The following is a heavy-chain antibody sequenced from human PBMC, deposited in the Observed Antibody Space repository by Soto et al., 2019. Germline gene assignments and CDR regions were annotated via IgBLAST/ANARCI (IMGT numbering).Heavy chain of an antibody. CDR3: ARQDGWYLDY. D-gene: IGHD6-19*01. CDR2: IYYSGST. J-gene: IGHJ4*02. CDR1: GGSISSYY. Sequence: SETLSLTCTVSGGSISSYYWSWIRQPPGKGLEWIGYIYYSGSTNYNPSLKSRVTISVDTSKNQFSLKLSSVTAADTAVYYCARQDGWYLDYWGQGTLVTVSS. V-gene: IGHV4-59*08.